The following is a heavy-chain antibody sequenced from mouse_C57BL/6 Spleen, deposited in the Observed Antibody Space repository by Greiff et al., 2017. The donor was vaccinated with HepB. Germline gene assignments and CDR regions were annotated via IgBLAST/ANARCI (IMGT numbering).Heavy chain of an antibody. V-gene: IGHV5-6*02. D-gene: IGHD2-5*01. CDR3: ARQARHSNYFDY. CDR1: GFTFSSYG. CDR2: ISSGGSYT. J-gene: IGHJ2*01. Sequence: DVKLVESGGDLVKPGGSLKLSCAASGFTFSSYGMSWVRQTPDKRLEWVATISSGGSYTYYPDSVKGRFTISRDNAKNTLYLQMSSLKSEDTAMYYCARQARHSNYFDYWGQGTTLTVSS.